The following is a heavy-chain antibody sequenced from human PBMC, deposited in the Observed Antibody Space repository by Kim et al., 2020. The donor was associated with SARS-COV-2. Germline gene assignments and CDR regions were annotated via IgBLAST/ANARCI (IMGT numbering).Heavy chain of an antibody. D-gene: IGHD4-17*01. CDR3: ARAGYGDYDYYFDY. CDR1: GGSFSGYY. J-gene: IGHJ4*02. Sequence: SETLSLTCAVYGGSFSGYYWSWIRQPTGKGLEWIGEINHSGSTNYNPSLKSRVTISVDTSKNQFSLKLSSVTAADTAVYYCARAGYGDYDYYFDYWGQGTLVTGSS. CDR2: INHSGST. V-gene: IGHV4-34*01.